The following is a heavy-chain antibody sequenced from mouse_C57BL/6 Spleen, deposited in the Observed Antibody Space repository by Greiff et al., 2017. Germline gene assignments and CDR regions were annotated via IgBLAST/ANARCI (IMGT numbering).Heavy chain of an antibody. Sequence: VQLQQPGAELVRPGSSVKLSCKASGYTFTSYWMHWVKQRPIQGLEWIGNIDPSDSETHYNQKFKDKATLTVDKSSSTAYMQLSSLTSEDSAVYYRARGGENYGSSFFAYWGQGTLVTVSA. CDR2: IDPSDSET. CDR1: GYTFTSYW. V-gene: IGHV1-52*01. CDR3: ARGGENYGSSFFAY. D-gene: IGHD1-1*01. J-gene: IGHJ3*01.